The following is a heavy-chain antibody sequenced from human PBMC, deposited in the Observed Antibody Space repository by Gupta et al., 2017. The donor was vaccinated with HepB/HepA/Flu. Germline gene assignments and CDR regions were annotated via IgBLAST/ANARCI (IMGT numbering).Heavy chain of an antibody. CDR2: IYYSGST. V-gene: IGHV4-59*08. CDR3: ARCNPDGGDPFDY. J-gene: IGHJ4*02. CDR1: GGSISSYY. D-gene: IGHD2-21*01. Sequence: QVQLQESGPGLVKPSETLSLTCTVSGGSISSYYWSWIRQPPGKGLEWIGYIYYSGSTNYNPSLKSRVTISVDTSKNQFSLKLSSVTAADTAVYYCARCNPDGGDPFDYWGQGTLVTVSS.